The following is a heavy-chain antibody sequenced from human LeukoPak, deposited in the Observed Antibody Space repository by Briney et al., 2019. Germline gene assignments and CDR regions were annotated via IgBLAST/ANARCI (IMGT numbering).Heavy chain of an antibody. V-gene: IGHV1-2*06. Sequence: GASVKVSCKASGYTFTGYYMHWVRQAPGQGLEWMGRINPNSGGTNYAQKFQGRVTMTRDTSISTAYMELSRLRSDDTAVYYCARDPCPDVLMTGYYCRWFDPWGQGTLVTVSS. CDR2: INPNSGGT. CDR3: ARDPCPDVLMTGYYCRWFDP. CDR1: GYTFTGYY. J-gene: IGHJ5*02. D-gene: IGHD3-9*01.